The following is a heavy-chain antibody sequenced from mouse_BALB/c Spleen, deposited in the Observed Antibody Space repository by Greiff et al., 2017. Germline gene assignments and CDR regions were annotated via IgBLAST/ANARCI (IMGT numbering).Heavy chain of an antibody. Sequence: EVKLQESGAELVKPGASVKLSCTASGFNIKDTYMHWVKQRPEQGLEWIGRIDPANGNTKYDPKFQGKATITADTSSNTSYLQLSSLTSEDTAVYYCARTWVYAMDYWGQGTSVTVSS. D-gene: IGHD4-1*01. CDR2: IDPANGNT. J-gene: IGHJ4*01. CDR1: GFNIKDTY. CDR3: ARTWVYAMDY. V-gene: IGHV14-3*02.